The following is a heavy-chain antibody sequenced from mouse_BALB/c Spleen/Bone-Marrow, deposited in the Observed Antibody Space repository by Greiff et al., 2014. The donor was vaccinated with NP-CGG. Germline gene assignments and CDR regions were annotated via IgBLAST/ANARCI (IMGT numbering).Heavy chain of an antibody. V-gene: IGHV14-3*02. CDR2: IDPANGDT. CDR1: GFNIKDTY. Sequence: VQLQQSGAELAKPGASVRSSCTASGFNIKDTYMHWVKQRPEQGLEWIGRIDPANGDTKYDPKFQGNATITADTSSNTAYLQLSSLTSEDTAVYYCTKPSFYYGSSYWYFDVWGAGTTVTVSS. CDR3: TKPSFYYGSSYWYFDV. D-gene: IGHD1-1*01. J-gene: IGHJ1*01.